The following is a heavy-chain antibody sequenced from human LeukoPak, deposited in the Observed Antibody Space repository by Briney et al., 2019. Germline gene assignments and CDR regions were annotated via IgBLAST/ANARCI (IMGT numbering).Heavy chain of an antibody. CDR1: GYTFTSYG. Sequence: ASVKVSCKASGYTFTSYGISWVRQAPGQGLEWMGGITADNNKSNSAPRFQGRVTMTTDASTTTAYMELRSLRSDDTAVYFCAREDPGGSFDYWGQGTLVTVSS. V-gene: IGHV1-18*01. J-gene: IGHJ4*02. CDR2: ITADNNKS. D-gene: IGHD1-26*01. CDR3: AREDPGGSFDY.